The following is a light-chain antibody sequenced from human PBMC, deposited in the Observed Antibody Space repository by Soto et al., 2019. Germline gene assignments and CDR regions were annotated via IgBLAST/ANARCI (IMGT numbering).Light chain of an antibody. J-gene: IGLJ1*01. CDR3: CSYAGNSTPYV. CDR2: EVS. Sequence: QSALTQPASVSGSPGQSITISCTGTSSDVGSYNLVSWYQQHPGKAPKLMIYEVSKRPSGVSNRFSGSKSGNTASLTISGLQAEDEAYYYCCSYAGNSTPYVFGTGTKLTVL. V-gene: IGLV2-23*02. CDR1: SSDVGSYNL.